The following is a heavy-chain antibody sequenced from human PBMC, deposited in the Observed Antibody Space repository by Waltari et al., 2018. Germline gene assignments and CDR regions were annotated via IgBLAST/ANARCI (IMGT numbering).Heavy chain of an antibody. V-gene: IGHV3-23*01. CDR1: GFTFSNYA. CDR2: MSENGAKT. Sequence: GSGGGLVQPGGSLRLSCAVSGFTFSNYAMTWVRQAPGKGLEWVSLMSENGAKTYYADSVKGRFTISRDNSKNTLYLQLNSLRVEDTAIYYCAKSPDYWGQGTLVTVSS. J-gene: IGHJ4*02. CDR3: AKSPDY.